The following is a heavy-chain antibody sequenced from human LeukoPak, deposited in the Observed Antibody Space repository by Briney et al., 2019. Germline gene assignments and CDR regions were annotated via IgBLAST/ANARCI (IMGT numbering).Heavy chain of an antibody. J-gene: IGHJ5*02. CDR1: GYTFTSYG. Sequence: ASVKVSCKASGYTFTSYGISWVRQAPGQGLEWMGWISAYNGNTNYARKLQGRVTMTTDTSTSTAYMELRSLRSDDTAVYYCARAGMVRGARGNWFDPWGQGTLVTVSS. D-gene: IGHD3-10*01. CDR2: ISAYNGNT. CDR3: ARAGMVRGARGNWFDP. V-gene: IGHV1-18*01.